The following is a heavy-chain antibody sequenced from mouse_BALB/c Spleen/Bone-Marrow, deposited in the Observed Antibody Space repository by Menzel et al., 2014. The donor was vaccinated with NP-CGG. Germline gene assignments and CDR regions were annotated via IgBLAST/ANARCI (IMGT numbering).Heavy chain of an antibody. Sequence: VQLQQSGAELAKPGASVKMSCKASGYTFTSYWMHWVKQRPGQGLEWTGYINPSTGYTEYNQKFKDKATLTADKSSSTAYMQLSSLTSEDSAVYYCARLRTGTYFDYWGQGTTLTVSS. D-gene: IGHD4-1*01. CDR2: INPSTGYT. V-gene: IGHV1-7*01. J-gene: IGHJ2*01. CDR3: ARLRTGTYFDY. CDR1: GYTFTSYW.